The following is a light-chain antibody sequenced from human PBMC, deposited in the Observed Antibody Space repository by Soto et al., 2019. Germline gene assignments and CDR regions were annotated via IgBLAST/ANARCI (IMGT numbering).Light chain of an antibody. J-gene: IGLJ1*01. CDR3: NSYTTSSTLV. Sequence: QSVLTQPASVSGSPGQSITISCTGTSSDVGGYNFVSWYQQHPGKAPKLMIYEVTSRPSGVSNRFSGSKSGNTASLTISGLQAEDEADYYCNSYTTSSTLVFGTGPKVTVL. CDR2: EVT. CDR1: SSDVGGYNF. V-gene: IGLV2-14*03.